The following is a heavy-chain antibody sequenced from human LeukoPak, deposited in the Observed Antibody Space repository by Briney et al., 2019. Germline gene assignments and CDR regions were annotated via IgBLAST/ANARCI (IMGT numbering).Heavy chain of an antibody. CDR1: EFTFSNVW. V-gene: IGHV3-15*01. CDR2: IKSKTDGGTT. J-gene: IGHJ4*02. CDR3: TTARPVNYYGSGSYYLDY. D-gene: IGHD3-10*01. Sequence: GGSLRLSCAASEFTFSNVWMSWVRQAPGKGLEWVGRIKSKTDGGTTDYAAPVKGRFTISRDDSKNTLYLQMNSLKIEDTAVYYCTTARPVNYYGSGSYYLDYWGQGTLVTVSS.